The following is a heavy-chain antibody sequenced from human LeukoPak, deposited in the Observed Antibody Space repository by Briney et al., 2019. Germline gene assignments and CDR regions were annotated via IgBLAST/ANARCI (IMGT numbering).Heavy chain of an antibody. CDR2: IYHSGST. CDR1: GGSISSGGYY. D-gene: IGHD2-2*02. Sequence: SQTLSLTCTVSGGSISSGGYYWSWIRQPPGKGLEWSGYIYHSGSTYYNPSLKSRVTISVDRSKNQFSLKLSSVTAADTAVYYCARDPVVVVPAAIYEVYWGQGTLVTVSS. J-gene: IGHJ4*02. CDR3: ARDPVVVVPAAIYEVY. V-gene: IGHV4-30-2*01.